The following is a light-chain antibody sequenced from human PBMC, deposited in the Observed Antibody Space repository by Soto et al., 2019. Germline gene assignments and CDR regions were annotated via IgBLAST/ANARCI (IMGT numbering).Light chain of an antibody. V-gene: IGKV1-5*03. CDR2: KAS. J-gene: IGKJ1*01. CDR1: ENVNSR. Sequence: TPSLGTVSASVGERGTMNVWVSENVNSRLAWYQQKPGKAPKLLIYKASTLQGGVPSRFSGSGSGTEFTLTISSLQPDDFATYYCQQYNTYWTFGQGTKADI. CDR3: QQYNTYWT.